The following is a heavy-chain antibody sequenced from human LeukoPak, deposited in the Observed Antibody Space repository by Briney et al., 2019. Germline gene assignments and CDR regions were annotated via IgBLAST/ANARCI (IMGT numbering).Heavy chain of an antibody. CDR2: IYYSGST. J-gene: IGHJ6*02. CDR3: ARDSSGYSSSWYPDYYYGMDV. V-gene: IGHV4-39*07. CDR1: GGSISSSSYY. Sequence: SETLSLTCTVSGGSISSSSYYWGWIRQPPGKGLEWIGSIYYSGSTYYNPSLKSRVTISVDTSKNQFSLKLSSVTAADTAVYYCARDSSGYSSSWYPDYYYGMDVWGQGTTVTVSS. D-gene: IGHD6-13*01.